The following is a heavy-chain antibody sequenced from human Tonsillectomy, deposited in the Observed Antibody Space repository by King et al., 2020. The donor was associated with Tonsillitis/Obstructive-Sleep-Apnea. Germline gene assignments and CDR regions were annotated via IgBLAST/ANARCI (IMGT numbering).Heavy chain of an antibody. J-gene: IGHJ4*02. D-gene: IGHD3-22*01. CDR1: GFSLNTRGVS. V-gene: IGHV2-5*02. CDR3: ARLYDSSGYLAWNY. CDR2: IYWDDDK. Sequence: ITLKESGPTLVKPTQTLTLTCTFSGFSLNTRGVSVGWIRQPPGKALEWLALIYWDDDKRYSPSLKSRLTITKETSKNQVVLTMTNMDPVDTATYYCARLYDSSGYLAWNYWGQGTLVTVSS.